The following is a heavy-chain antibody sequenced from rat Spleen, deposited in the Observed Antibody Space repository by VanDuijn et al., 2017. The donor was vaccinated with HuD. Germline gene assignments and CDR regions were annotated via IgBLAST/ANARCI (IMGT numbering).Heavy chain of an antibody. CDR1: GFSITSNY. J-gene: IGHJ2*01. CDR3: ARPANYGYNLYFDY. D-gene: IGHD1-9*01. CDR2: ISYSGTT. Sequence: EVQLQESGPGLVKPSQSLSLTCSVTGFSITSNYWAWIRKFPGNKMEWIGHISYSGTTSYNPSLKSRISISRDTSKNQFFLQLNSVTTEDTATYYCARPANYGYNLYFDYWGQGVMVTVSS. V-gene: IGHV3-1*01.